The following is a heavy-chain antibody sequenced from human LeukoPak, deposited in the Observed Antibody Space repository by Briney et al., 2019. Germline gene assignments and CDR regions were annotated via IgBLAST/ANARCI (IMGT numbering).Heavy chain of an antibody. Sequence: SQSLSLTCSVSGGSIRSGDYYWSWIRQPPGKGLEWIGYIYYSGSTYYNPSLKSRVTISVDTSKNQFSLKLSSVTAADTAVYYCARARYCSSTSCYRGYFDYWGQGTLVTVSS. CDR2: IYYSGST. J-gene: IGHJ4*02. V-gene: IGHV4-30-4*01. D-gene: IGHD2-2*01. CDR1: GGSIRSGDYY. CDR3: ARARYCSSTSCYRGYFDY.